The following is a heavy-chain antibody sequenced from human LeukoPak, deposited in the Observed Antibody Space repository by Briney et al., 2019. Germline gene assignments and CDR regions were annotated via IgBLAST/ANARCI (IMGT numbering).Heavy chain of an antibody. D-gene: IGHD6-13*01. J-gene: IGHJ6*02. Sequence: PSETLSLTCNVSGGSITSHSWNWIRQSPGKGLEWIGYSYYSGTTNYSPSLKSRVTISLDTSKNQISLKLTSVTAADTAVYYYARLPYSSSLYYYGMDVWGQGTTVTVSS. V-gene: IGHV4-59*11. CDR1: GGSITSHS. CDR2: SYYSGTT. CDR3: ARLPYSSSLYYYGMDV.